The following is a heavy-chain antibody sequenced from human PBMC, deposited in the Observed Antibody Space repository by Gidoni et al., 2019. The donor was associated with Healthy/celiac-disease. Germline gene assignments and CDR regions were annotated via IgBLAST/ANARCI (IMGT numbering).Heavy chain of an antibody. J-gene: IGHJ5*02. V-gene: IGHV4-39*01. D-gene: IGHD4-17*01. CDR2: IYYSGST. CDR1: GGPIISSSSY. Sequence: QLQLQESGPGLVKPSETLSLTCTFSGGPIISSSSYWGWIRQPPGKGLEWIGSIYYSGSTYYNPSLKSRVTISVDTSKNQFSLKLSSVTAADTAVYYCARHSQTELPYGAPNWFDPWGQGTLVTVSS. CDR3: ARHSQTELPYGAPNWFDP.